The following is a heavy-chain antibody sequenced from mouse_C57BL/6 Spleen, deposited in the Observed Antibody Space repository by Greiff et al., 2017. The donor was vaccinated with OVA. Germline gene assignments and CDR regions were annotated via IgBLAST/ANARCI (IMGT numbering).Heavy chain of an antibody. V-gene: IGHV1-69*01. CDR3: ARGGKADMDY. CDR1: GYTFTSYG. J-gene: IGHJ2*01. CDR2: IDPSDSYT. Sequence: VQLQQPGAELVMPGASVKLSCKASGYTFTSYGMHWVKQRPGQGLEWIGDIDPSDSYTNYTQKFKGKFTLTVDKTSSTAYMQLSSLTSEDSSVNYCARGGKADMDYWGQGTTLTVSS.